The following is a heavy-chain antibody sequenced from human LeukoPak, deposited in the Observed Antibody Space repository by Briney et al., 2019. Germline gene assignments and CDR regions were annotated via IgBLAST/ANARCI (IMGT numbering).Heavy chain of an antibody. D-gene: IGHD2-21*02. CDR3: ARDRCGGDCYPDAFDI. CDR2: IKQDGSEK. Sequence: GGSLRLSCAASGFTFSSYWMSWVRQAPGKGLEWVANIKQDGSEKYYVDSVKGRFTISRDNAKNSLYLQMNSLRAEDTAVYYCARDRCGGDCYPDAFDIWGQGTMVTVSS. J-gene: IGHJ3*02. V-gene: IGHV3-7*01. CDR1: GFTFSSYW.